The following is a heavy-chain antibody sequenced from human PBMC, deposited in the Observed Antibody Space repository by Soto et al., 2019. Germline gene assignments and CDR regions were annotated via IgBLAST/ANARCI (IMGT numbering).Heavy chain of an antibody. CDR2: ISYDGSNK. Sequence: PGGSLRLSCAASGFTFSSYGMHWVRQAPGKGLEWVAVISYDGSNKYYADSVKGRFTISRDNSKNTLYLQMNSLRAEDTAVYYCAKELRQCSGGICYPEYFQHWGQGTLVTVSS. J-gene: IGHJ1*01. D-gene: IGHD2-15*01. CDR3: AKELRQCSGGICYPEYFQH. V-gene: IGHV3-30*18. CDR1: GFTFSSYG.